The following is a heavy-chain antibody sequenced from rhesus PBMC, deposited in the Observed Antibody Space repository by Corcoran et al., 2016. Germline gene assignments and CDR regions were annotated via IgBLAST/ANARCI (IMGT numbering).Heavy chain of an antibody. CDR2: FSGSGSST. CDR3: ASSVDTATVAFDY. V-gene: IGHV4-169*02. Sequence: QLQLQESGPGLVKPSETLSVTCAVSGGSTSRSYWSWNRQAPGKGREWIGYFSGSGSSTSDNPSLKSRVTLSVDTSKNQLSLKLSSVTAADTAVYYCASSVDTATVAFDYWGQGVLVTVSS. D-gene: IGHD5-12*01. CDR1: GGSTSRSY. J-gene: IGHJ4*01.